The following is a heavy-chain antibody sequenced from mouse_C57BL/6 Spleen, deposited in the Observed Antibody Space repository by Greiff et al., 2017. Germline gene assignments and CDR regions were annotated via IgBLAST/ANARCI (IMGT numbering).Heavy chain of an antibody. J-gene: IGHJ2*01. D-gene: IGHD1-1*01. CDR2: ISYDGSN. Sequence: EVQLQESGPGLVKPSQSLSLTCSVTGYSITSGYYWNWIRQFPGNKLEWMGYISYDGSNHYNPSLKNRISITRDTSKNQFFLKWNSVSTEDTAPYYCARGEVVPDYWGQGATLTVSP. CDR3: ARGEVVPDY. V-gene: IGHV3-6*01. CDR1: GYSITSGYY.